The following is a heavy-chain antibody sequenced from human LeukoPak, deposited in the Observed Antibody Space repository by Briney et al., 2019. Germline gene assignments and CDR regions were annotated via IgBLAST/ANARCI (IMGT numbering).Heavy chain of an antibody. V-gene: IGHV3-74*01. CDR3: ARPHCYDTSGYCPGFDL. D-gene: IGHD3-22*01. J-gene: IGHJ4*02. CDR2: IDSGGSST. Sequence: AGGSLRLSCVASGFTFNAHWMHWVRQAPGKGLVWVSRIDSGGSSTFYADSVKGRFTISRDNAKNTLYLQMNSLRPEDTAVYFCARPHCYDTSGYCPGFDLWGQGTLVTVSS. CDR1: GFTFNAHW.